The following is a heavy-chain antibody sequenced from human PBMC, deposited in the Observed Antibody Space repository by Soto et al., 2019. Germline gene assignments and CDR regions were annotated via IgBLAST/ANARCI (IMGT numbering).Heavy chain of an antibody. CDR1: GGSVNIMGYD. D-gene: IGHD2-21*01. J-gene: IGHJ2*01. Sequence: QLQLQESGPGLVKPSETLSLTCTVSGGSVNIMGYDLGLIRQPPGKGLEWIGSIYYPGTTSYTQSLKSRVTISVDTSKNVFSLKVNSVTAADTAVYYCVGGSDFAYFDLWGRGTLVTVSS. CDR2: IYYPGTT. V-gene: IGHV4-39*01. CDR3: VGGSDFAYFDL.